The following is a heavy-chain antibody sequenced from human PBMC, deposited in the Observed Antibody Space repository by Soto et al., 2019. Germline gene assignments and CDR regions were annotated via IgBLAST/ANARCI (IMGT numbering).Heavy chain of an antibody. D-gene: IGHD3-10*01. CDR2: VNPNNGDT. CDR1: GYTFSNYD. Sequence: QVQLVQSGAELKKPGASVKVSCKASGYTFSNYDMNWVRQATGQGPEWIGWVNPNNGDTGYAQKFQGLVTLTTEISTTTAYMELTSLRSEDTAIYYCAKVARKGSAIDFDYWGQGTLITVSS. CDR3: AKVARKGSAIDFDY. V-gene: IGHV1-8*01. J-gene: IGHJ4*02.